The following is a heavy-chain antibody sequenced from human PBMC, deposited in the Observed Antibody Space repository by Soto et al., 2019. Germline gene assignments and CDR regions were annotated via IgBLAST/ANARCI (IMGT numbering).Heavy chain of an antibody. CDR2: VYYSGTT. J-gene: IGHJ1*01. CDR3: ARTSGDYGLSKYFQH. CDR1: GGSVSSSSYY. D-gene: IGHD4-17*01. Sequence: SETLSLTCTVSGGSVSSSSYYWGWVRQPPGKGLEWIGSVYYSGTTFHNPSLKSRVSISVDTSKNLFSLKLSSVTAADTAVYYCARTSGDYGLSKYFQHWGQGTLVTVSS. V-gene: IGHV4-39*07.